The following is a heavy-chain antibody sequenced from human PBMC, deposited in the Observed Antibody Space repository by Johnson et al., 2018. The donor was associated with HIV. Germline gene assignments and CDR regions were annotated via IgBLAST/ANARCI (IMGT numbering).Heavy chain of an antibody. CDR2: ISWNSGSI. CDR1: GFTFDDYA. V-gene: IGHV3-9*01. CDR3: ARDKGNYWPDSFDI. J-gene: IGHJ3*02. Sequence: VQLVESGGGLVQPGRSLRLSCAASGFTFDDYAMHWVRQAPGKGLEGVSGISWNSGSIGYADSVKGRFTISRDNAKNSLYLQMNSLRAEDTAVYYCARDKGNYWPDSFDIWGQGTMVTVSS. D-gene: IGHD3-22*01.